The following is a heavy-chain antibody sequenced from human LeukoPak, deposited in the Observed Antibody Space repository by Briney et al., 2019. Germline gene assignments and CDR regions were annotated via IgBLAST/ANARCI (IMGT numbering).Heavy chain of an antibody. CDR1: GYTFTGYY. D-gene: IGHD3-10*01. Sequence: ASVKVSCKASGYTFTGYYMHWVRQAPGQGLEWMGWISAYNGNTNYAQKLQGRVTMTTDTSTSTAYMELRSLRSDDTAVYYCARDVLLWFGELARFDYWGQGTLVTVSS. V-gene: IGHV1-18*04. J-gene: IGHJ4*02. CDR3: ARDVLLWFGELARFDY. CDR2: ISAYNGNT.